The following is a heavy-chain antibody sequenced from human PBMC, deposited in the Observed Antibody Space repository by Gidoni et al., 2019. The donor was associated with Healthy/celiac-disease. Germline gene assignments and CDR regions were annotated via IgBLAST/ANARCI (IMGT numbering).Heavy chain of an antibody. CDR2: IIPIFGTA. Sequence: QAQLVQSGAAEKKPGTSEKVSCKATGGTFSSYAISWVRQAPGQGLEWMGGIIPIFGTANYAQKFQGRVTITADKSTSTAYMELSSLRSEDTAVYYCARGTSISSRGAFDIWGQGTMVTVSS. CDR1: GGTFSSYA. D-gene: IGHD2-2*01. V-gene: IGHV1-69*06. CDR3: ARGTSISSRGAFDI. J-gene: IGHJ3*02.